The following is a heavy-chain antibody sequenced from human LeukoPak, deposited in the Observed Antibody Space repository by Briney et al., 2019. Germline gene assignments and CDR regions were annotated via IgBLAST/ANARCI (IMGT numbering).Heavy chain of an antibody. CDR1: GGSFSGYY. CDR2: INHSGST. D-gene: IGHD6-13*01. CDR3: ARGSSSWPTNDY. V-gene: IGHV4-34*01. J-gene: IGHJ4*02. Sequence: SETLSLTCAVYGGSFSGYYWSWIRQPPGKGLEWIGEINHSGSTNYNPSLKSRVTISVDTSKNQFSLKLSSVTAADTAVYYCARGSSSWPTNDYWGQGTLVTVSS.